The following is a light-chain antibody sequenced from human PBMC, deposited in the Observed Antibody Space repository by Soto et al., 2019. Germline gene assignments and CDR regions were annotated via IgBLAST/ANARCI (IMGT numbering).Light chain of an antibody. CDR2: GAS. Sequence: EIVMTQSPATLSVSPGGRATLSCRASQSVTSNLAWYQQKPGQAPRLLIYGASTRATGIPVRFSGSGSGTEFTLTISSLXSEDFAVYYCQQYNKWPLITFGQGTRLEIK. CDR3: QQYNKWPLIT. CDR1: QSVTSN. V-gene: IGKV3-15*01. J-gene: IGKJ5*01.